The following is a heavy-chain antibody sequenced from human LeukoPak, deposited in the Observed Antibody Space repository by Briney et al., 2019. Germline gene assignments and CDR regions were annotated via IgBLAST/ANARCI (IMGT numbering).Heavy chain of an antibody. V-gene: IGHV1-8*03. CDR2: MNPNSGNT. J-gene: IGHJ4*02. CDR3: ARGTGRFLALFDY. CDR1: GYTFTSYD. D-gene: IGHD3-3*01. Sequence: ASVKVSCKASGYTFTSYDINWVRQATGQGLEWMGWMNPNSGNTGYAQKFQGRVTITRNTSISTAYMELSSLRSEDTAVCYCARGTGRFLALFDYWGQGTLVTVSS.